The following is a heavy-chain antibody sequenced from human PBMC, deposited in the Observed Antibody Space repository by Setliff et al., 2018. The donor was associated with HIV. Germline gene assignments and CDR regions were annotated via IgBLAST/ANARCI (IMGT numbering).Heavy chain of an antibody. CDR3: LLPCTSGWHNWADP. CDR2: IRYDGSEK. CDR1: GFIFGNFG. Sequence: GGSLRLSCAASGFIFGNFGLHWVRQAPGEGLEWVTFIRYDGSEKFYADSVRGRFIISRDDSKKTAYLQMSSLRAEDTAMYYCLLPCTSGWHNWADPWGQGTLVTVSS. D-gene: IGHD2-8*01. J-gene: IGHJ5*02. V-gene: IGHV3-30*02.